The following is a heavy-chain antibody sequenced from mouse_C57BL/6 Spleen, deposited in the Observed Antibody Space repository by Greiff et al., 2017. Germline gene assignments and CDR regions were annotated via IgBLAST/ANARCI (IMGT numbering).Heavy chain of an antibody. CDR2: IYPGGGYT. CDR3: ARSGGNAMDY. V-gene: IGHV1-63*01. Sequence: QVQLKESGAELVRPGTSVKMSCKASGYTFTNYWIGWAKQRPGHGLEWIGDIYPGGGYTNYNEKFKGKATLTADKSSSTAYMQFSSLTSEDSAIYYCARSGGNAMDYWGQGTSVTVSS. CDR1: GYTFTNYW. D-gene: IGHD3-1*01. J-gene: IGHJ4*01.